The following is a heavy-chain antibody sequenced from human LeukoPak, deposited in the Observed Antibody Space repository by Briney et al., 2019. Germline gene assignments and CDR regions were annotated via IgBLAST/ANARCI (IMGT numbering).Heavy chain of an antibody. CDR3: ARRSYVWGSRSRYAFDI. J-gene: IGHJ3*02. V-gene: IGHV4-31*03. CDR2: IYYSGST. CDR1: GGSISSGGYY. Sequence: SETLSLTCTVSGGSISSGGYYWSWIRQHPGKGLEWIGYIYYSGSTYYNPSLKSRVTISVDTSKNQFSLKLSSVTAADTAVYYCARRSYVWGSRSRYAFDIWGQGTMVTVSS. D-gene: IGHD3-16*01.